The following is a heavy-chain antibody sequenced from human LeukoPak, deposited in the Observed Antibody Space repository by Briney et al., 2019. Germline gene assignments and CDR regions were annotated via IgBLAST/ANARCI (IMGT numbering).Heavy chain of an antibody. CDR3: ARDERVDYYDSSGYYPDY. J-gene: IGHJ4*02. CDR1: GYTFTSYY. CDR2: INPIGGST. Sequence: VASVKVSCKASGYTFTSYYMHWVRQAPRQGLECMGIINPIGGSTSYAQKFQGRVTMTRGTSTSTVYMELSSLRSEDTAVYYCARDERVDYYDSSGYYPDYWGQGTLVTVSS. D-gene: IGHD3-22*01. V-gene: IGHV1-46*01.